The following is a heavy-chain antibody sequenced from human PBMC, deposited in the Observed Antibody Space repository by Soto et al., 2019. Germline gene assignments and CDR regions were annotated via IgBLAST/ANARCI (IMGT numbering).Heavy chain of an antibody. CDR3: ARDHYDFWSGYSNWFDP. V-gene: IGHV1-2*02. Sequence: ASVKVSCKASGYTFTGYYMHWVRQAPGQGLEWMGWINPNSGGTNYAQKFQGRVTMTRDTSISTAYMELSRLRSDDTAVYYCARDHYDFWSGYSNWFDPWGQGTLVTVLL. D-gene: IGHD3-3*01. CDR1: GYTFTGYY. J-gene: IGHJ5*02. CDR2: INPNSGGT.